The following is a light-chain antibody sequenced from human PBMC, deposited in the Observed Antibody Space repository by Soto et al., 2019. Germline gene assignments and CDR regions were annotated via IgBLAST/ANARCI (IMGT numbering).Light chain of an antibody. CDR1: SSNIGSNS. V-gene: IGLV1-44*01. Sequence: QSVLTQPPSASETPGQRVTISCSGSSSNIGSNSVNWYQHLPGTAPKLLIYSNSQRPSGVPDRFSGSKSGTSASLAISGLHSEDEADYYCAAWDDSLNGYVFGTGTKLTVL. J-gene: IGLJ1*01. CDR3: AAWDDSLNGYV. CDR2: SNS.